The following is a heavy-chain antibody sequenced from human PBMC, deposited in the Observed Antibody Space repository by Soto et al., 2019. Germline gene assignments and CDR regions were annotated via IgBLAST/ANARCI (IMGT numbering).Heavy chain of an antibody. D-gene: IGHD6-13*01. J-gene: IGHJ4*02. CDR3: ARDYGSTSYGFDS. CDR2: ICYDGSNE. Sequence: QVQLVESGGVVVQPGRSLRLSCAASGFTFSSYGMHWGRQAPGKGLEWVAVICYDGSNEYDADSVKGRFTISRDNSKNPLYLQMNSLRAEDTAVYYCARDYGSTSYGFDSWGQGTLVTGSS. V-gene: IGHV3-33*01. CDR1: GFTFSSYG.